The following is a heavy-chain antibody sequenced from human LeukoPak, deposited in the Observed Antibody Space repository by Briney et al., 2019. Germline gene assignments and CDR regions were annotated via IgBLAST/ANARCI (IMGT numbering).Heavy chain of an antibody. CDR1: GYTFIGYY. V-gene: IGHV1-2*02. Sequence: GASVKVSCKASGYTFIGYYMHWVRQAPGQGLEWMGWINPNSGGTNYAQKFQGRVTMTRDTSISTAYMELSRLRSDDTAVYYCARSSSGDDAFDIWGQGTMVTVSS. J-gene: IGHJ3*02. CDR2: INPNSGGT. CDR3: ARSSSGDDAFDI. D-gene: IGHD4-17*01.